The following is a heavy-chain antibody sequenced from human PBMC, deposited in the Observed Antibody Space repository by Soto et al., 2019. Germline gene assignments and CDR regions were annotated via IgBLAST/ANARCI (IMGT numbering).Heavy chain of an antibody. CDR2: FRESGGTT. J-gene: IGHJ4*02. CDR1: GFGFTFSTSA. V-gene: IGHV3-23*01. CDR3: AKDRLAGGFDD. Sequence: GGSLRLSCAASGFGFTFSTSAMSWVRQAPGKGLEWVSTFRESGGTTHYTDSVKGRFTISRDNSRNTVYLQMNSLRADDTAVYYCAKDRLAGGFDDWGQGTLVTVSS. D-gene: IGHD3-16*01.